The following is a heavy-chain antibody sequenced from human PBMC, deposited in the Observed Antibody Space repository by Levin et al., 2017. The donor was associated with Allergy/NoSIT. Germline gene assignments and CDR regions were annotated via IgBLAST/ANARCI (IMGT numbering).Heavy chain of an antibody. Sequence: PSETLSLTCTVSGGSISSSSYYWGWIRQPPGKGLEWIGSIYYSGSTYYNPSLKSRVTISVDTSKNQFSLKLSSVTAADTAVYYCARRNHQLPFDYWGQGTLVTVSS. CDR1: GGSISSSSYY. CDR2: IYYSGST. D-gene: IGHD2-2*01. CDR3: ARRNHQLPFDY. J-gene: IGHJ4*02. V-gene: IGHV4-39*01.